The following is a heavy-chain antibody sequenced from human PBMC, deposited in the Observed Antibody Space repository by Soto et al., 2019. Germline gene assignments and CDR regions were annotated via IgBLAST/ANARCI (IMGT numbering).Heavy chain of an antibody. CDR3: AKVNGYDILTGYRIKYYFDY. Sequence: PGGSLRLSCAASGFTFSSYAMSWVRQAPGKGLEWVSGISGSGGSTYYADSVKGRFTISRDNSKNTLYLQMNSLRAEDTAVYYCAKVNGYDILTGYRIKYYFDYWGQGTLVTISS. J-gene: IGHJ4*02. D-gene: IGHD3-9*01. CDR2: ISGSGGST. V-gene: IGHV3-23*01. CDR1: GFTFSSYA.